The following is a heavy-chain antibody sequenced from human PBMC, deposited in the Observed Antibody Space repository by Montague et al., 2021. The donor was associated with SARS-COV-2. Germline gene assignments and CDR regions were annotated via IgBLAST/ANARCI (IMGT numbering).Heavy chain of an antibody. CDR3: ARIRDNWNGDYYYGMDV. J-gene: IGHJ6*02. CDR2: XDWDDDK. CDR1: GFSLSTSGMC. D-gene: IGHD1-1*01. V-gene: IGHV2-70*01. Sequence: PALVKPTQTLTLTCTFSGFSLSTSGMCVSWIRQPPGKALEWLALXDWDDDKYYSTSLKTRLTISKDTSKNQVVLTMTNMDPVDTATYYCARIRDNWNGDYYYGMDVWGQGTTVTVSS.